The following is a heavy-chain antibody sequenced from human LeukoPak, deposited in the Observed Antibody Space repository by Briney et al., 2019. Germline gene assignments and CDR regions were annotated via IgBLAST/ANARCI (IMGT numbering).Heavy chain of an antibody. D-gene: IGHD3-22*01. J-gene: IGHJ5*02. Sequence: SVKVSCKASGGTFSSYAISWVRQAPGQGLEWMGGIIPFFGTANYAQKSQGRVTITADEPTSTAYMELSRLRSEDTAVYYCARDRDSSGYYYGRNWFDPWGQGTLVTVSS. CDR2: IIPFFGTA. CDR3: ARDRDSSGYYYGRNWFDP. CDR1: GGTFSSYA. V-gene: IGHV1-69*13.